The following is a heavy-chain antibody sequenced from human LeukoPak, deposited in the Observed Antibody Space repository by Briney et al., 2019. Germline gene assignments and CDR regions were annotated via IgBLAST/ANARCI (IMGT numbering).Heavy chain of an antibody. CDR1: GGSICSYY. J-gene: IGHJ4*02. CDR3: ASGIAVAGLDY. V-gene: IGHV4-59*01. CDR2: IYYSGST. D-gene: IGHD6-19*01. Sequence: PSETLSLTCTVSGGSICSYYWSWIRQPPGKGLEWIGYIYYSGSTNYNPSLKSRVTISVDTSKNQFSLKLSSVTAADTAVYYCASGIAVAGLDYWGQGTLVTVSS.